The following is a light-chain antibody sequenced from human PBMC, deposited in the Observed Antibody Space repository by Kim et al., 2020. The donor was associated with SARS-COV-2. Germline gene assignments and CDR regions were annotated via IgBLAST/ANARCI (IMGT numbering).Light chain of an antibody. Sequence: QSALTQPLSVSGSPGQSVTFSCTGTSSDVGEYSSVSWYQHHPGKAPKLMIYDVSKRPSGVPDRFSGSKSGNTASLTISGLLAQDEADYYCCSYAGSYTVVFGGGTKLTVL. V-gene: IGLV2-11*01. CDR2: DVS. CDR1: SSDVGEYSS. J-gene: IGLJ2*01. CDR3: CSYAGSYTVV.